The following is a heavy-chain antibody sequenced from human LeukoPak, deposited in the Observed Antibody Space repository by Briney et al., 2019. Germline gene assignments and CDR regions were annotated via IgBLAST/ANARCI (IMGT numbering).Heavy chain of an antibody. CDR3: ARDEYSGYVHFDY. CDR2: ISSSSSYI. V-gene: IGHV3-21*01. Sequence: GGSLRLSCAASGFTFSSYSMNWVRQAPGKGLEGVSSISSSSSYIYYADSVKGRFTISRDNAKNSLYLQMNSLRAEDTAVYYCARDEYSGYVHFDYWGQGTLVTVSS. J-gene: IGHJ4*02. CDR1: GFTFSSYS. D-gene: IGHD5-12*01.